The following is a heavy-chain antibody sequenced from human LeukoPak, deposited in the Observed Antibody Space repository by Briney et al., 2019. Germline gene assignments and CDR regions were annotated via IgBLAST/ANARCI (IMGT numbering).Heavy chain of an antibody. D-gene: IGHD3-10*01. J-gene: IGHJ4*02. CDR3: ASSSLWFGESPIDY. V-gene: IGHV4-59*01. CDR2: IYYSGST. Sequence: SETLSLTCTVSGGSISSYYWSWIRQPPGKGLEWIGYIYYSGSTDYNPSLKSRVTISVDTSKNQFSLKLSSVTAADTAVYYCASSSLWFGESPIDYWGQGTLVTVSS. CDR1: GGSISSYY.